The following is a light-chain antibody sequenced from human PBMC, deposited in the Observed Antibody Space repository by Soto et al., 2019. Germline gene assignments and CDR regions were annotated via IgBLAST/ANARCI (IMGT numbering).Light chain of an antibody. CDR3: QQYNSYSWT. V-gene: IGKV1-5*01. CDR2: DAS. J-gene: IGKJ1*01. CDR1: QSISSW. Sequence: DIQMTQSPSTLSASVGDRVTIPCRASQSISSWLAWYQQKPGKAPKLLIYDASSLGSGVPSRFSGSGSGTEFTLTISSLQPDDFATYYCQQYNSYSWTFGQGTKVDIK.